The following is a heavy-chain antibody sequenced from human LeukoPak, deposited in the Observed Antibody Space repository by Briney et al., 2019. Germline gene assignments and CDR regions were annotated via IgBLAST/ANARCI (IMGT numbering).Heavy chain of an antibody. CDR2: MNPNSGNT. D-gene: IGHD5-18*01. CDR1: GYTFTSYD. CDR3: ARDPIQLWSEMGIDY. Sequence: ASVKVSCKASGYTFTSYDINWVRQATGQGLEWMGWMNPNSGNTGYAQKFQGRVTMTRDTSISTAYMELSRLRSDDTAVYYCARDPIQLWSEMGIDYWGQGTLVTVSS. V-gene: IGHV1-8*01. J-gene: IGHJ4*02.